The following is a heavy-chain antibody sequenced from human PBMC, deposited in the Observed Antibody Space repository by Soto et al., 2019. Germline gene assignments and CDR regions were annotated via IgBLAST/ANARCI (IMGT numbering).Heavy chain of an antibody. D-gene: IGHD3-10*01. Sequence: QVQLVQSGAEVKKPGSSVKVSCKASGGTFSSYAISWVRQAPGQGLEWMGGIIPIFGTANYAQKFQGRVTITADESTSTAYMELSRLRSEDTAVYYCARDLAGATNYYYYGMDVWGQGTTVTVSS. V-gene: IGHV1-69*01. CDR1: GGTFSSYA. J-gene: IGHJ6*02. CDR2: IIPIFGTA. CDR3: ARDLAGATNYYYYGMDV.